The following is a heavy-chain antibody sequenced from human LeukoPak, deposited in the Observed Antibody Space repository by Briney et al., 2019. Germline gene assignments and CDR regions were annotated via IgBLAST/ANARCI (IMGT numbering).Heavy chain of an antibody. Sequence: GGSLRLSCSASGFTFSRYAMHWVRQAPGKGLEYVSGINDNGGRTHYGDSVKGRFSISRDNSKNTLHLQMSALRAEDTALYYCVKDVGGSYAFDYWGQGILVTVAS. D-gene: IGHD1-26*01. CDR3: VKDVGGSYAFDY. CDR2: INDNGGRT. J-gene: IGHJ4*02. V-gene: IGHV3-64D*09. CDR1: GFTFSRYA.